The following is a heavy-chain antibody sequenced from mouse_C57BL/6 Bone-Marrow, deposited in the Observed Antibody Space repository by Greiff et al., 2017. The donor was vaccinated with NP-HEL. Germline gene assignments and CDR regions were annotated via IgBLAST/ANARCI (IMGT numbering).Heavy chain of an antibody. CDR2: ISDGGSYT. J-gene: IGHJ2*01. V-gene: IGHV5-4*03. Sequence: DVKLVESGGGLVKPGGSLKLSCAASGFTFSSYAMSWVRQTPEKRLEWVATISDGGSYTYYPDNVKGRFTISRDNAKNNLYLQMSHLKSEDTAMYYCARVLYDYDEGYYFDYWGQGTTLTVSS. CDR3: ARVLYDYDEGYYFDY. CDR1: GFTFSSYA. D-gene: IGHD2-4*01.